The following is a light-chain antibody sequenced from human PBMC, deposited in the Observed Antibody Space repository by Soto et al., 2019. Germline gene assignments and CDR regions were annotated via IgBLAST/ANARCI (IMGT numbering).Light chain of an antibody. J-gene: IGKJ1*01. CDR3: QQYNSWT. V-gene: IGKV1-5*03. CDR1: QSFNNW. Sequence: DIQMTQSPSTLSASVGDRVTITCRASQSFNNWLAWYQQKPGEAPKLLIYKASNLESGVPSRFSGSGSGTEFTLTISSLQPDDFGTYYCQQYNSWTFGQGTKVEIK. CDR2: KAS.